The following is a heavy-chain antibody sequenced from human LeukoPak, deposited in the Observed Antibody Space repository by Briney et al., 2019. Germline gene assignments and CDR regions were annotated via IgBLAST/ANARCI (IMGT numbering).Heavy chain of an antibody. CDR3: ARGSVVVVSAGWFDP. CDR2: INHSGST. J-gene: IGHJ5*02. D-gene: IGHD3-22*01. V-gene: IGHV4-34*01. Sequence: SETLSLTCAVYGGSFSGYYWSWIRQPPGKGLEWIGEINHSGSTNYNPSLKSRVTISVDTSKNQFSLKLSSVTAADTAVYYCARGSVVVVSAGWFDPWGQGTLVTVSS. CDR1: GGSFSGYY.